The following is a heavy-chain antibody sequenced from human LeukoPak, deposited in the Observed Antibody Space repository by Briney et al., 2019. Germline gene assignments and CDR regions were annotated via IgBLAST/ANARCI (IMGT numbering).Heavy chain of an antibody. CDR1: GYTFTSYY. D-gene: IGHD5-12*01. J-gene: IGHJ3*02. Sequence: ASVKVSCKASGYTFTSYYMHWVRQAPGQGLEWMGIINPSGGSTSYAQKFQGRVTMTWDTSTSTVYMELSSLRSEDTAVYYCARIPEMATIEDIWGQGTMVTVSS. V-gene: IGHV1-46*01. CDR2: INPSGGST. CDR3: ARIPEMATIEDI.